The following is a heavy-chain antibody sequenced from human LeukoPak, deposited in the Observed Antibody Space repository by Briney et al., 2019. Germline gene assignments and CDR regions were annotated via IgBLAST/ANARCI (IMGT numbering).Heavy chain of an antibody. CDR1: GGSISSSSYY. J-gene: IGHJ5*02. CDR2: IYYSGST. CDR3: VRRRDCTSSSCYSGYFDP. V-gene: IGHV4-39*01. D-gene: IGHD2-2*01. Sequence: SETLSLTCTVSGGSISSSSYYWGWIRQPPGKGLEWIGSIYYSGSTYYNPSLKSRVTISVDTSKSQFSLKVTSVTAADTAIYYCVRRRDCTSSSCYSGYFDPWGQGTLVTVSS.